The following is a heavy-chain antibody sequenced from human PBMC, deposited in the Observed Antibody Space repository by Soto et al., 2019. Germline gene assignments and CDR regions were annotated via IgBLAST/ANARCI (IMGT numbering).Heavy chain of an antibody. CDR1: GFTFSSYE. CDR2: ISGSGNTI. J-gene: IGHJ6*01. D-gene: IGHD6-13*01. Sequence: EVQLVESGGGLVQPGGSLRLSCAASGFTFSSYEMNWVRQAPGKGLEWVSYISGSGNTIYYADSVKGRFTISRDNAKKSLFLQMNSLRAEDTAVYFCAPAPAGLDVLGQGTTVTVSS. CDR3: APAPAGLDV. V-gene: IGHV3-48*03.